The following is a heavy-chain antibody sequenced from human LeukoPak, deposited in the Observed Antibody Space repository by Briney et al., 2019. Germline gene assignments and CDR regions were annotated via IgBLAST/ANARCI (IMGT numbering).Heavy chain of an antibody. CDR3: ARDPPRGGAIDY. CDR1: GGSISSYY. Sequence: SETLSLTCTVSGGSISSYYWSWIRQPAGKGLEWIGRIYTSGSTNYNPSLKRRVTMSVDTSKNKFSLKLSSVTAADTAVYYCARDPPRGGAIDYWGQGTLVTVSS. V-gene: IGHV4-4*07. J-gene: IGHJ4*02. CDR2: IYTSGST. D-gene: IGHD3-16*01.